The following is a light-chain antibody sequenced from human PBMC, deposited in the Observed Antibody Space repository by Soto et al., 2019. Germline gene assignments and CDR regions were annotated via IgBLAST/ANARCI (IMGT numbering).Light chain of an antibody. CDR1: NIGAYS. CDR3: QVWDSDSDPSYV. V-gene: IGLV3-21*02. J-gene: IGLJ1*01. Sequence: LTQPPSVSVAPGQTARITCGGNNIGAYSVYWYQQKSGQAPVLVVYDDTNRPSGIPGRFSGSNSGNTATLTISSVEVGDEAAYYCQVWDSDSDPSYVFGGGTKVTVL. CDR2: DDT.